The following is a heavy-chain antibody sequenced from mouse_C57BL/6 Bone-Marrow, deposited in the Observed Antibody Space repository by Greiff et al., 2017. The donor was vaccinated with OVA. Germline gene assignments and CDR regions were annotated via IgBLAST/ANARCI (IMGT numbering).Heavy chain of an antibody. CDR1: GFTFSSYA. Sequence: EVKVVESGGGLVKPGGSLKLSCAASGFTFSSYAMSWVRQTPVKRLEWVATISDGGSYTYYPDNVKGRFTISRDNAKNNLYLQMSHLKSEDTAMYYCARERLLWGYCDVWGTGTTVTVSS. V-gene: IGHV5-4*01. D-gene: IGHD3-2*02. J-gene: IGHJ1*03. CDR3: ARERLLWGYCDV. CDR2: ISDGGSYT.